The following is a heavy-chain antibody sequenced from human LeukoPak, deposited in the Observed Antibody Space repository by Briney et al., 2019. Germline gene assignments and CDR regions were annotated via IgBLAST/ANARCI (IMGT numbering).Heavy chain of an antibody. CDR2: IYSSGST. J-gene: IGHJ4*02. Sequence: SETLSLTCTVSGYSISSGYFWGWIRQPPGKGLEWIGTIYSSGSTYYNASLESRVTISVDTSKNQFSLKLSSVTAADTAVYYCAAGRQWLVYDYWGQGTLVTVSS. CDR3: AAGRQWLVYDY. CDR1: GYSISSGYF. V-gene: IGHV4-38-2*02. D-gene: IGHD6-19*01.